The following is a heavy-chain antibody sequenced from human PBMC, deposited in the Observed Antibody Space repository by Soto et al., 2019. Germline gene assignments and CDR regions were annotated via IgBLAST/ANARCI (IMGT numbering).Heavy chain of an antibody. CDR2: ISGSGGST. D-gene: IGHD6-13*01. CDR3: AKDRTAAAGTSWFDP. J-gene: IGHJ5*02. Sequence: WGSLSLSCAASGFTFISYAMSWVRQAPGKGLEWVSAISGSGGSTYYADSVKGRFTISRDNSKNTLYLQMNSLRAEDTAVYYCAKDRTAAAGTSWFDPWGQGTLVTVSS. CDR1: GFTFISYA. V-gene: IGHV3-23*01.